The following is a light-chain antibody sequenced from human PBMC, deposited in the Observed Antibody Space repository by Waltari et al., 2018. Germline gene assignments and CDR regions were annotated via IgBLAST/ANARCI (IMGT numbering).Light chain of an antibody. CDR2: AAS. J-gene: IGKJ3*01. V-gene: IGKV3-20*01. CDR3: QQYGTSVCS. CDR1: QSVGHTY. Sequence: ETVLTQSPGSLSLSPGETATLSCRASQSVGHTYLAWYQQRPGQAPRLLIYAASSRATGVPDRFSGSGSGSGSGTNFTLTISRLEPEDFAVYYCQQYGTSVCSFGPGTKVDF.